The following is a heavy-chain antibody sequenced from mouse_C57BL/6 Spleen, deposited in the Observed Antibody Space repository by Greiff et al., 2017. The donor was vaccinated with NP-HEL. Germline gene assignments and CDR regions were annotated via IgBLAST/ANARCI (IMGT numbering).Heavy chain of an antibody. CDR1: GFTFSSYA. CDR2: ISDGGSYT. CDR3: AKGSSYEYFDV. Sequence: EVMLVESGGGLVKPGGSLKLSCAASGFTFSSYAMSWVRQTPEKRLEWVATISDGGSYTYYPDNVKGRFTISRDNAKNNLYLQMSHLKSEDTAMYYCAKGSSYEYFDVWGTGTTVTVSS. D-gene: IGHD1-1*01. J-gene: IGHJ1*03. V-gene: IGHV5-4*03.